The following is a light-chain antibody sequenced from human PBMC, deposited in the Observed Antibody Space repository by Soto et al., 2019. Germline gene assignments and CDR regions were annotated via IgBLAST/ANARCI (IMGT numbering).Light chain of an antibody. J-gene: IGLJ2*01. Sequence: QSALTQPPSVSGSPGQSVTISCTGTSSDVGSYNRVSWYQQPPGTAPKLMIYEVSNRPSGVPDRFSGSKSGNTASLTISGLQAEDEAGYYCSSYTSNSIPVVYGGGTKLTVL. CDR1: SSDVGSYNR. CDR2: EVS. CDR3: SSYTSNSIPVV. V-gene: IGLV2-18*02.